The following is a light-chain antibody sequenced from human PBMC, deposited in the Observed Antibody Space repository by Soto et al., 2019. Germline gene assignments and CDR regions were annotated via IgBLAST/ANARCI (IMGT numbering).Light chain of an antibody. CDR2: DAS. Sequence: IQLTQSPSSLSASVGDRVTVTCRASQDIRNYLAWYQQKPGKAPKLLICDASTLYSGVPSRFSGSGSGTDFTLTISSLQPEDFATYYCQEAYSFPVTFGLGTRREIK. CDR3: QEAYSFPVT. CDR1: QDIRNY. J-gene: IGKJ5*01. V-gene: IGKV1-9*01.